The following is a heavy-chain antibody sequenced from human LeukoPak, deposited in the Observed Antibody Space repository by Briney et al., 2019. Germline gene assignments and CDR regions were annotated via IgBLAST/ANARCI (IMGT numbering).Heavy chain of an antibody. V-gene: IGHV3-23*01. D-gene: IGHD1-26*01. CDR2: ISAGDST. CDR1: GFTFITYA. J-gene: IGHJ4*02. Sequence: GGSLRLSCAASGFTFITYAMSWVRQAPGKGLEWVSTISAGDSTYYPDSVKGRFIISRDNSENTLYLQMNSLRAEDTALYYCAKPRGLTIVGAHFDYWGQGTLVTVSS. CDR3: AKPRGLTIVGAHFDY.